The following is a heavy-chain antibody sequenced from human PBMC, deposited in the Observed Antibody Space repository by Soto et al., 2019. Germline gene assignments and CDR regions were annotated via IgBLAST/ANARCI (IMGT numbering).Heavy chain of an antibody. CDR3: ARDRRYDILTVDGMDV. D-gene: IGHD3-9*01. J-gene: IGHJ6*02. Sequence: GGSLRLSCAASGFTFSSYAMHWVRQAPGKGLEWVAVISYDGSNKYYADSVKGRFTISRDNSKNTLYLQMNSLRAEDTAVYYCARDRRYDILTVDGMDVWGQGTTVTVSS. V-gene: IGHV3-30-3*01. CDR1: GFTFSSYA. CDR2: ISYDGSNK.